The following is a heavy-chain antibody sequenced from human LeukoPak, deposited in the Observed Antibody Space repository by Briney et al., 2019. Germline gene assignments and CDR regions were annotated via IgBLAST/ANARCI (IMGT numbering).Heavy chain of an antibody. J-gene: IGHJ3*02. CDR2: IYYSGST. D-gene: IGHD2-15*01. CDR3: ARADSRYCSGGSCSDAFDI. Sequence: SETLSLTCTVSGGSISSYYWGWIRQPPGKGLEWIGSIYYSGSTYYNPSLKSRVTISVDTSKNQFSLKLSSVTAADTAVYYCARADSRYCSGGSCSDAFDIWGQGTMVTVSS. V-gene: IGHV4-39*07. CDR1: GGSISSYY.